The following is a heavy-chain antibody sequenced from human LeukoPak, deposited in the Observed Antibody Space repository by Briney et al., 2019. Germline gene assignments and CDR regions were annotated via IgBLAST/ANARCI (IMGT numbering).Heavy chain of an antibody. CDR3: ARAPSIAAAPYDY. CDR1: GFTFSSYG. Sequence: GGSLRLSCAASGFTFSSYGMHWVRQAPGKGLEWVAFIRYDGSNKYYADSVKGRFTISRDNSKNTLYLQMNSLRAEDTAVYYCARAPSIAAAPYDYWGQGVLVSVSS. D-gene: IGHD6-13*01. CDR2: IRYDGSNK. J-gene: IGHJ4*02. V-gene: IGHV3-30*02.